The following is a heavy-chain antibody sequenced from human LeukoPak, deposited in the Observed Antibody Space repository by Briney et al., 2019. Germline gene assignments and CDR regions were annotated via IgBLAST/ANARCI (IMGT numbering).Heavy chain of an antibody. CDR3: ARARGGYNFALLGPGPSDY. Sequence: ASVKVSCKASGYTFTSYYMHWVRQAPGQGLEWMGIINPSGGSTSYAQKFQGRVTMTRDTSTSTVYMELSSPRSEDTAVYYCARARGGYNFALLGPGPSDYWGQGTLVTVSS. D-gene: IGHD5-24*01. CDR1: GYTFTSYY. J-gene: IGHJ4*02. V-gene: IGHV1-46*01. CDR2: INPSGGST.